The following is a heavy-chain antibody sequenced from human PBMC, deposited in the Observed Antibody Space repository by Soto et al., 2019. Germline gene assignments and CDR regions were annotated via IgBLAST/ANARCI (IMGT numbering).Heavy chain of an antibody. CDR1: GFTFSSYV. CDR2: IWYDGSNK. V-gene: IGHV3-33*01. J-gene: IGHJ4*02. CDR3: ARAGGGTAVDF. Sequence: GALRLSCAASGFTFSSYVMHWVRQAPGKGLEWVAVIWYDGSNKYYADSVKGRFTISRDNSKNTMYLQMNSLRAEDTAVYYCARAGGGTAVDFWGQGTLVTVSS. D-gene: IGHD3-16*01.